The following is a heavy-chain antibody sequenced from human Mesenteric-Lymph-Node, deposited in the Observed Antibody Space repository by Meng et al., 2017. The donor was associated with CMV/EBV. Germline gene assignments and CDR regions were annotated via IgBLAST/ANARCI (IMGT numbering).Heavy chain of an antibody. Sequence: KASGYTFTDYTMNWVRQAPGQGLEWMGWINTNAGNPTYAQDFTGRFVFSLDTSVSTAYLQISSLKAEDTAVYYCARDLSSTWSPFQHWGQGTLVTVSS. CDR2: INTNAGNP. D-gene: IGHD2-2*01. CDR1: GYTFTDYT. V-gene: IGHV7-4-1*02. J-gene: IGHJ1*01. CDR3: ARDLSSTWSPFQH.